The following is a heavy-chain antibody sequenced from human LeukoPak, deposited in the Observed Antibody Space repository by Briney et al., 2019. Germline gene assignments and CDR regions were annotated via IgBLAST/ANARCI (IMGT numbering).Heavy chain of an antibody. D-gene: IGHD2-15*01. Sequence: SETLSLTCAVYGGSFSGYYWSWIRQPPGKGLEWIGEINHSGSTNYNPSLKSRVTISVDTSKNQFSLKLSSVTAADTAVYYCARGPLSEWWYVGPESVRITFDYWGQGTLVTVSS. CDR3: ARGPLSEWWYVGPESVRITFDY. CDR1: GGSFSGYY. V-gene: IGHV4-34*01. J-gene: IGHJ4*02. CDR2: INHSGST.